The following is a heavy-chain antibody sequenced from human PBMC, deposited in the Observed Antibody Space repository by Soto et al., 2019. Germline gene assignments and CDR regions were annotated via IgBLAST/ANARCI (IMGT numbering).Heavy chain of an antibody. D-gene: IGHD1-7*01. V-gene: IGHV3-23*01. CDR3: AKDRNYPRDQFHY. Sequence: VGSLRLSCAASGFTFSTYALSWVRQAPGKGLEWVSAISANGQGIYYADSVRGRFTISRDNSKNTIFLHMDSLRAEDTAVYYCAKDRNYPRDQFHYWGQGTLVTVSS. J-gene: IGHJ4*02. CDR1: GFTFSTYA. CDR2: ISANGQGI.